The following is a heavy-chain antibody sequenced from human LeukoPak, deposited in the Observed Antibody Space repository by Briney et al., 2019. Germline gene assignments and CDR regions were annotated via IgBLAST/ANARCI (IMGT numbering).Heavy chain of an antibody. CDR2: INPNSGGT. Sequence: ASVKVSCKASGYTFTDYHMHWVRQAPGQGLEWMGWINPNSGGTNYAQKFQGRVSMTRDTSTSTAYMELSRLRSDDTAVHYCGTVYSFGDYWGQGTLVTVSS. CDR3: GTVYSFGDY. J-gene: IGHJ4*02. CDR1: GYTFTDYH. V-gene: IGHV1-2*02. D-gene: IGHD3-16*01.